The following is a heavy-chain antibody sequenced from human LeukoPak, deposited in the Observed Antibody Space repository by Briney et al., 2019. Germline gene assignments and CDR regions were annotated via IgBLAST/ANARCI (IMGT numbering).Heavy chain of an antibody. CDR3: ARGVTMVRGVADFDY. V-gene: IGHV1-69*04. CDR1: GGTFTSYA. Sequence: GASVTVSFTASGGTFTSYAISWVRQAPGQGLEWMGRIIPILGIANYSQKFHGRGTITADKSTSTAYMELSSLRSEDTAVYCCARGVTMVRGVADFDYWGQGTLVTVSS. J-gene: IGHJ4*02. CDR2: IIPILGIA. D-gene: IGHD3-10*01.